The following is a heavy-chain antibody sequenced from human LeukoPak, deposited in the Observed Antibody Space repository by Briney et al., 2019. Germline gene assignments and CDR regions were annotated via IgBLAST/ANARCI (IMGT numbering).Heavy chain of an antibody. CDR3: ATTILGYSYGPTTFDY. CDR1: GGTFSSYA. D-gene: IGHD5-18*01. Sequence: SVKVSCKASGGTFSSYAISWVRQAPGQGLEWMGGIIPIFGTANYAQKFQGRVTITADTSTSTAYMELSSLRSEDTAVYYCATTILGYSYGPTTFDYWGQGTLVTVSS. CDR2: IIPIFGTA. V-gene: IGHV1-69*06. J-gene: IGHJ4*02.